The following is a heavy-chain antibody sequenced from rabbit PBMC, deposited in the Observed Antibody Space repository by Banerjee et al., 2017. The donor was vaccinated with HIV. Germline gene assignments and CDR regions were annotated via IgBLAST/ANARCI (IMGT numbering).Heavy chain of an antibody. CDR2: IYAGNIGST. D-gene: IGHD7-1*01. CDR1: GFSFSSGYY. J-gene: IGHJ6*01. CDR3: ARGTGNTNWYMTLDL. Sequence: QSLEESGGDLVKPGASLTLTCTASGFSFSSGYYMCWVRQAPGKGLEWIACIYAGNIGSTYYASWAKGRFTITRSTSLNTVTLQLNSLTAADTATYFCARGTGNTNWYMTLDLWGQGTLVTVS. V-gene: IGHV1S40*01.